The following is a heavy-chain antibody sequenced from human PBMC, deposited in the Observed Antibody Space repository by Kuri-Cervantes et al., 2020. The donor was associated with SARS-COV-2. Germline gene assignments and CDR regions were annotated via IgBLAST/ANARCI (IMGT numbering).Heavy chain of an antibody. D-gene: IGHD3-3*01. CDR2: IYYSGST. V-gene: IGHV4-59*08. CDR3: ARSGDFWSGYYYMDV. J-gene: IGHJ6*03. Sequence: SETLSLTCTVSGGSISSYYWSWIRQPPGKGLEWIGYIYYSGSTYYNPSLKSRVTISVDTSKNQFSLKLSSVTAADTAVYYCARSGDFWSGYYYMDVWGKGTTVTVSS. CDR1: GGSISSYY.